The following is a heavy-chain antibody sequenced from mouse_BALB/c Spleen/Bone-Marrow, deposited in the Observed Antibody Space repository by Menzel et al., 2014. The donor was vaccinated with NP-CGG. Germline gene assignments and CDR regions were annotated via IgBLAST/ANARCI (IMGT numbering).Heavy chain of an antibody. CDR2: IHPNSGNT. Sequence: QVQLQQSGSVLVRPRASVKLSCKASGYTFTSSWMHWAKQRPGQGLEWIGEIHPNSGNTNYNEKFKGKATLTVDTSSSTAYVDLSSLTSEDSAVYYCARSGFDYWGQGTTLTVSS. V-gene: IGHV1S130*01. D-gene: IGHD4-1*01. CDR3: ARSGFDY. CDR1: GYTFTSSW. J-gene: IGHJ2*01.